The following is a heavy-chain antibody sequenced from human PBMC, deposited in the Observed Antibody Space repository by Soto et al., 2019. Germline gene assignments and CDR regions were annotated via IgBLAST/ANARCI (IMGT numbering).Heavy chain of an antibody. D-gene: IGHD2-15*01. CDR3: VRVVAIPGSPDH. J-gene: IGHJ4*02. Sequence: QVQLVQSGAEVRQPASSVKVSCKTSGGTFSSYAISWVLQAPGHGLEWMGGIVPIVDTSTYAQKFQGRVTITAAESTSTVYMEPSSLRSDDTAVYYCVRVVAIPGSPDHWGQGTLV. CDR1: GGTFSSYA. V-gene: IGHV1-69*12. CDR2: IVPIVDTS.